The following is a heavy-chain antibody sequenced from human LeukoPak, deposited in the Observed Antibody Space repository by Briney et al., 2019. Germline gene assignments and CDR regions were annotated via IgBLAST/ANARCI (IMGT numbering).Heavy chain of an antibody. Sequence: GGSLRLSCAASGFTFSSYALDWVRQAPGKGLEYVSGISSNGGDTYYVDSVKGRFIISRDNSKNTVYLQTSSLRAEDTAVYYCVKPKVGATFDSWGQGTLVTVSS. J-gene: IGHJ4*02. CDR1: GFTFSSYA. CDR3: VKPKVGATFDS. V-gene: IGHV3-64D*06. CDR2: ISSNGGDT. D-gene: IGHD1-26*01.